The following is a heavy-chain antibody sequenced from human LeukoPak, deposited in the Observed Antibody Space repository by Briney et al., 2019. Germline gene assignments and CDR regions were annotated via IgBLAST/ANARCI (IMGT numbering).Heavy chain of an antibody. CDR2: FYYSGST. J-gene: IGHJ4*02. D-gene: IGHD3-9*01. CDR1: GGSISSSSYF. CDR3: ARHRYVDRLSPFGL. V-gene: IGHV4-39*01. Sequence: SETLSLTCTVSGGSISSSSYFWGWIRQPPGKGLEWIGTFYYSGSTYYNPSLKSRVTLSVDTSNNQFSLKLSSVTAADTAVYYCARHRYVDRLSPFGLWGQGTLVTVSS.